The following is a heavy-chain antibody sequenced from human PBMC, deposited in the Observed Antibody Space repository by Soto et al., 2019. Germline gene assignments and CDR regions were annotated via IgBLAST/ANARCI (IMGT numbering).Heavy chain of an antibody. CDR2: IIPIFGTA. V-gene: IGHV1-69*13. CDR1: GGTFSSYA. J-gene: IGHJ5*02. CDR3: AREAAVAGIAGEFDP. D-gene: IGHD6-19*01. Sequence: SVKVSCKASGGTFSSYAISWVRQAPGQGLEWMGGIIPIFGTANYAQKFQGRVTITADDSTSTAYMELSSLRSEDTAVYYCAREAAVAGIAGEFDPWGQGTLVTVSS.